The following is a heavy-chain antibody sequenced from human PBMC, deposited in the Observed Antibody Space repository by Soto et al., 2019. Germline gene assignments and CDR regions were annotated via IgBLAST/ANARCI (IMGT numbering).Heavy chain of an antibody. CDR2: INHSGTI. CDR3: ARADRTLVTSYSLDV. D-gene: IGHD2-21*02. V-gene: IGHV4-34*01. Sequence: SETLSLTCAVYGGSFSGYYWTWIRQPPGKGLEWIGEINHSGTINFNPSLESRLTISLDTSKKHFSLKLSSVTDADTAAYYCARADRTLVTSYSLDVWGQGTTVTVSS. J-gene: IGHJ6*02. CDR1: GGSFSGYY.